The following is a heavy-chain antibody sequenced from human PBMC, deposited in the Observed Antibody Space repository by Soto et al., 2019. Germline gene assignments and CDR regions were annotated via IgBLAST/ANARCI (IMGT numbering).Heavy chain of an antibody. D-gene: IGHD6-6*01. Sequence: PGGSLRLSCAVSGFNVTNTYMSWVRHAPGKGLEWVSVIYRGFSTFYADSVKGRFTVSRDDSKNTVSLQMNSLRAEDTAVYYCARDRSDSSRDDSFDIWGQGTMVTVSS. CDR3: ARDRSDSSRDDSFDI. V-gene: IGHV3-53*01. J-gene: IGHJ3*02. CDR1: GFNVTNTY. CDR2: IYRGFST.